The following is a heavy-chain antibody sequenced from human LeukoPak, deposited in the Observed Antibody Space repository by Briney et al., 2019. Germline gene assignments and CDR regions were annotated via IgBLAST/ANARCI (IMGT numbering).Heavy chain of an antibody. J-gene: IGHJ4*02. CDR3: ARGGVSNSWYRTPDY. CDR1: GGTFSSYA. V-gene: IGHV1-69*13. Sequence: GASVKVSCKASGGTFSSYAISWVRQAPGQGLEWMGGIIPIFGTANYAQKFQGRVTITADESTSTAYMELRSLRSDDTAVYYCARGGVSNSWYRTPDYWGQGTLVTVSS. CDR2: IIPIFGTA. D-gene: IGHD6-13*01.